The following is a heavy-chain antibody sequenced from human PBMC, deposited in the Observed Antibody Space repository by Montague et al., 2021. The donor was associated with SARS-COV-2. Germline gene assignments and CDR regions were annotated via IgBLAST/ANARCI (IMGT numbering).Heavy chain of an antibody. V-gene: IGHV4-59*12. Sequence: SETLSLTCTVSGGSINNSYCSWIRQPPRKGLELIGYIYYRGSTNYNPSLGTRVIMSVYPAKNQFSLRLSSVTAAATAVYYCAGEDRWNWFDPWGQGTLVIVSS. CDR1: GGSINNSY. CDR3: AGEDRWNWFDP. CDR2: IYYRGST. D-gene: IGHD5-24*01. J-gene: IGHJ5*02.